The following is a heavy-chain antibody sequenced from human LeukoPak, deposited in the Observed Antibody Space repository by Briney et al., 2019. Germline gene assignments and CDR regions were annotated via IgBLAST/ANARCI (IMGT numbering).Heavy chain of an antibody. Sequence: SETLSLTCTVSGDSISSGGDYWNWIRQPAGKGLEWIGRIYTSGSTNYNPSLKSRVTMSVDTSKNQFSLKLSSVTAADTAVYYCARGGARRIFGVVTHYFDYWGQGTLVTVSS. CDR1: GDSISSGGDY. D-gene: IGHD3-3*01. J-gene: IGHJ4*02. CDR2: IYTSGST. V-gene: IGHV4-61*02. CDR3: ARGGARRIFGVVTHYFDY.